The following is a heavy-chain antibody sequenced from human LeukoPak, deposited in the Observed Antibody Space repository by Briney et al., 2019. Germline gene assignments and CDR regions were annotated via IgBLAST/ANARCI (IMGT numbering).Heavy chain of an antibody. J-gene: IGHJ3*01. V-gene: IGHV4-39*07. D-gene: IGHD6-19*01. CDR1: GGGLSYY. CDR3: ARGSSGWHWGAFDV. Sequence: SETLSLTCTVSGGGLSYYWGWIRQAPGKGLEWIGTIFYSGNTYYNPSLKSRVTMSIDTSKKQFSLNLTSVTAADTALYYCARGSSGWHWGAFDVWGQGTVGTVSS. CDR2: IFYSGNT.